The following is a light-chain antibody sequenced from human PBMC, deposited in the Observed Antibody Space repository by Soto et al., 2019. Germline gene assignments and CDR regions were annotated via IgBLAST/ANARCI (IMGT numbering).Light chain of an antibody. CDR3: QHYNSYSEA. CDR2: KAS. J-gene: IGKJ1*01. CDR1: QSISSW. Sequence: DIQMTQPPSTLSGSVGDRVTITCRASQSISSWLAWYQQKPGKAPKLLIYKASTLKSGVPSRFSGSGSGTEFTLTISSLQPDDFATYYCQHYNSYSEAFGQGSKVDNK. V-gene: IGKV1-5*03.